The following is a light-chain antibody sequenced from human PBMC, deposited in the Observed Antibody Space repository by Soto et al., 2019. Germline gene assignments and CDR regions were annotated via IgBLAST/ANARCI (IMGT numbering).Light chain of an antibody. CDR3: AAWDDSLNVV. J-gene: IGLJ2*01. Sequence: QPVLTQPPSASGTPGQRVPISCSGSSSNIGSNTVNWYQQLPGTAPKLLIYSNNQRPSGVPDRFSGSKSGTSASLAISGLQSEDEADYYCAAWDDSLNVVFGGGTKLTVL. CDR1: SSNIGSNT. V-gene: IGLV1-44*01. CDR2: SNN.